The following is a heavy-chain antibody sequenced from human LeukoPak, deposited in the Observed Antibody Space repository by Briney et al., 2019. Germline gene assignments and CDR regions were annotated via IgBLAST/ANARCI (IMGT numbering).Heavy chain of an antibody. CDR1: GGSISDYY. J-gene: IGHJ4*02. Sequence: KPSETLSLTCTVSGGSISDYYWSWIRPPPGKGLEWTGHIFNSGTTNHNPSLKSRVTISVDTSKNPFSLKLSSVTAADTAVYYCASRSSIWSGYQDTLYYFDSWGQGTLVTVSS. CDR2: IFNSGTT. CDR3: ASRSSIWSGYQDTLYYFDS. D-gene: IGHD3-3*01. V-gene: IGHV4-59*01.